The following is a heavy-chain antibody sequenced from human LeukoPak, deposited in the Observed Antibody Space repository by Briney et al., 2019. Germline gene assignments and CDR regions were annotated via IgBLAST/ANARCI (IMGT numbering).Heavy chain of an antibody. Sequence: SVKVSCKASGGTFSSYAISWVRQAPGQGLEWMGGIIPIFGTANYAQKFQGRVTITADESTSTAYMELSSLRAEDTAVYYCAKERGTAMVRSYYMDVWGKGTTVTVSS. CDR1: GGTFSSYA. CDR3: AKERGTAMVRSYYMDV. D-gene: IGHD5-18*01. CDR2: IIPIFGTA. V-gene: IGHV1-69*13. J-gene: IGHJ6*03.